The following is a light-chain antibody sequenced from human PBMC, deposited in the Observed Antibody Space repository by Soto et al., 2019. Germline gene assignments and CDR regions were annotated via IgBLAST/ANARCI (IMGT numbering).Light chain of an antibody. Sequence: STLSASVCERVTISCRANQSISNLLAWYQQKPGKAPKLLIYDASTLESGVPSRFRGSGSGTQFTLTISSLQPDDFATYYCQQYNTYSWTFGQGTKVDIK. CDR3: QQYNTYSWT. CDR1: QSISNL. J-gene: IGKJ1*01. CDR2: DAS. V-gene: IGKV1-5*01.